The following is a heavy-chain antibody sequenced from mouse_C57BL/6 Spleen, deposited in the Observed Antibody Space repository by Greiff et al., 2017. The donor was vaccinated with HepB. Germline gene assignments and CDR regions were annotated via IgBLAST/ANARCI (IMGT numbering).Heavy chain of an antibody. V-gene: IGHV1-55*01. CDR1: GYTFTSYW. CDR3: ARRDDYDGYFDV. Sequence: QVQLKQPGAELVKPGASVKMSCKASGYTFTSYWITWVKQRPGQGLEWIGDIYPGSGSTNYNEKFKSKATLTVDTSSSTAYMQLSSLTSEDSAVYYCARRDDYDGYFDVWGTGTTVTVSS. J-gene: IGHJ1*03. CDR2: IYPGSGST. D-gene: IGHD2-4*01.